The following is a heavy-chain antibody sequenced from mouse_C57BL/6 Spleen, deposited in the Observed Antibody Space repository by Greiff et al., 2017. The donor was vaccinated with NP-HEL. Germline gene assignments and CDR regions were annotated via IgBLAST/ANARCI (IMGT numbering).Heavy chain of an antibody. Sequence: QVQLKQPGAELVKPGASVKLSCKASGYTFTSYWMQWVKQRPGQGLEWIGEIDPSDSYTNYNQKFKGKATLTVDTSSSTAYMQLSSLTSEDSAVYYCARAQATHYFDYWGQGTTLTVSS. D-gene: IGHD3-2*02. CDR1: GYTFTSYW. V-gene: IGHV1-50*01. J-gene: IGHJ2*01. CDR2: IDPSDSYT. CDR3: ARAQATHYFDY.